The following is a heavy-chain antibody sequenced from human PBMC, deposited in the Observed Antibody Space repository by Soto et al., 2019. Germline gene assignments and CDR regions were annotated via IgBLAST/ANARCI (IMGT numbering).Heavy chain of an antibody. CDR3: ARLYGLDAFDI. Sequence: SETLSLTCIVSGGSISSYYWSWIRQPPGKGLEWIGYIYYSGSTNYNPSLKSRVTISVDTSKNQFSLKLSSVTAADTAVYYCARLYGLDAFDIWGQAPMVTVSS. D-gene: IGHD4-17*01. V-gene: IGHV4-59*01. J-gene: IGHJ3*02. CDR2: IYYSGST. CDR1: GGSISSYY.